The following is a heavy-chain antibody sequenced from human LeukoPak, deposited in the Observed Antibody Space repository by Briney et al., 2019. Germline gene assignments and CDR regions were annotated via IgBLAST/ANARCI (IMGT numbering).Heavy chain of an antibody. D-gene: IGHD3-22*01. Sequence: SETLSLTCTVSGGSISSSSYYWGWIRQPPGKGLEWIGSIYYSGSTYYNPSLKSRVTISVDTSKNQFSLKLSSVTAADTAVYYCATFTYYYDSSGYYKPYYCDHWGQGTRVSVSS. J-gene: IGHJ4*02. CDR1: GGSISSSSYY. CDR3: ATFTYYYDSSGYYKPYYCDH. CDR2: IYYSGST. V-gene: IGHV4-39*01.